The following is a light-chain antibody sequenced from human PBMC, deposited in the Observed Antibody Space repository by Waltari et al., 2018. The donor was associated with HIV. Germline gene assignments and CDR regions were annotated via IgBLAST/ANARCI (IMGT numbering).Light chain of an antibody. Sequence: EIQMAQSPSSVTGSVGDRVTITCRASQSIGSSLAWYQHQPGEAPKLLIFGASRLESGVPPWFVGSGSVTEFALTISSLQTEDSATYYCQQADSFPHTFGGGTKVEV. CDR2: GAS. CDR3: QQADSFPHT. CDR1: QSIGSS. J-gene: IGKJ4*01. V-gene: IGKV1-12*01.